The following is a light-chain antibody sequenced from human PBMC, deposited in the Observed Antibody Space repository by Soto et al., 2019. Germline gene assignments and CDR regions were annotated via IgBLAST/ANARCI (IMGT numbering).Light chain of an antibody. CDR1: QGISIN. CDR3: QQLKTYPVT. Sequence: DIQLTQSPSFLSASVGDRVTITCRASQGISINLAWYQQKPGQAPKLLIYAASTLQTGVPSSFSGSGSGTEFTLTISSLQPEDFATYYCQQLKTYPVTLGQGTKVEVK. J-gene: IGKJ1*01. V-gene: IGKV1-9*01. CDR2: AAS.